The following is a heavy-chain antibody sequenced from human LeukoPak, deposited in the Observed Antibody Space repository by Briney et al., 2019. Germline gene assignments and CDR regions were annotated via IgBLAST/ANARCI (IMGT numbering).Heavy chain of an antibody. CDR3: AKDLSFGSGTLSPLFDF. CDR1: GFTFSNYA. Sequence: GGSLRLSCETSGFTFSNYAMSWVRLSPGKGLEWVSSISGDGGSTYYPDSMRGRFIISRDNSESTLFLHLKTLTAEDTAIYYCAKDLSFGSGTLSPLFDFRGLGTLVTVSS. V-gene: IGHV3-23*01. CDR2: ISGDGGST. D-gene: IGHD3-10*01. J-gene: IGHJ4*02.